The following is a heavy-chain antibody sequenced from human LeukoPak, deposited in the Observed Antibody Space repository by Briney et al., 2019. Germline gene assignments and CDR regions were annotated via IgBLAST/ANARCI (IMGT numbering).Heavy chain of an antibody. CDR3: ARDHGIPGSGSYKSDY. CDR1: GFTFSSYS. D-gene: IGHD3-10*01. V-gene: IGHV3-21*06. J-gene: IGHJ4*02. CDR2: ISSASTYI. Sequence: GGSLRLSCAPSGFTFSSYSMNWVRQAPGKGLEWVSSISSASTYIYYADSVKGRFTISRDYAKNLLYLQMNSLRVEDTAVYYCARDHGIPGSGSYKSDYWGQGTLVTVSS.